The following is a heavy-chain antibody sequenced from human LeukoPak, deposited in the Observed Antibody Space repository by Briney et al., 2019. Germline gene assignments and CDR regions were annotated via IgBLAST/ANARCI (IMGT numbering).Heavy chain of an antibody. V-gene: IGHV3-9*01. Sequence: GGSLRLSCAASGFTFDDYAMHWVRQAPGKGLEWVSGISWNSGSIGYADSVKGRFTISRDNAKNSLYLQMNSLRAEDTALYYCAKVAAGTRAFDYWGQGTLVTVSS. CDR2: ISWNSGSI. CDR3: AKVAAGTRAFDY. CDR1: GFTFDDYA. J-gene: IGHJ4*02. D-gene: IGHD6-13*01.